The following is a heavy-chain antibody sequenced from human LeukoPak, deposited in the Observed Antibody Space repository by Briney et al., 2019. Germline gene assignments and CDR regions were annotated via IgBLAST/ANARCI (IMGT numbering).Heavy chain of an antibody. Sequence: SETLSLTCTVSGGSISNYYWSWIRQPPGKGLEWIGFIYYTGSTDYNPSLTSRVTISVDTSKNQFSLKLSSVTAADTAVYYCARGRWLQLPDRWGQGTLVTVSS. D-gene: IGHD5-24*01. CDR2: IYYTGST. CDR3: ARGRWLQLPDR. J-gene: IGHJ4*02. V-gene: IGHV4-59*01. CDR1: GGSISNYY.